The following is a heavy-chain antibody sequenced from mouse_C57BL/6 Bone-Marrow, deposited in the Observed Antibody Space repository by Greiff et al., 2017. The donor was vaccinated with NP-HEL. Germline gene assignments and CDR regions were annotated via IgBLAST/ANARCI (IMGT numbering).Heavy chain of an antibody. J-gene: IGHJ4*01. V-gene: IGHV5-6*01. CDR3: ARHWGYAMDY. Sequence: EVKLVESGGDLVKPGGSLKLSCAASGFTFSSYGMSWVRQTPDKRLEWVATISSGGSYTYYPDSVKGRFTISRDNAKNTLYLQMSSLKSEDTAMYYCARHWGYAMDYWGQGTSVTVSS. CDR1: GFTFSSYG. CDR2: ISSGGSYT.